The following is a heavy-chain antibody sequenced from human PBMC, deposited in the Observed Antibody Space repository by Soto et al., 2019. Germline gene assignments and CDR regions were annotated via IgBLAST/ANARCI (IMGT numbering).Heavy chain of an antibody. V-gene: IGHV3-9*01. CDR2: ISWNSGSI. Sequence: GGSLRLSCAASGFTFDDYAMHWVRQAPGKGLEWVSGISWNSGSIGYADSVKGRFTISRDNAKNSLYLQMNSLRAEDTALYYCAKDLYSSGYDAFDIWGQGTMATVSS. CDR1: GFTFDDYA. J-gene: IGHJ3*02. D-gene: IGHD6-19*01. CDR3: AKDLYSSGYDAFDI.